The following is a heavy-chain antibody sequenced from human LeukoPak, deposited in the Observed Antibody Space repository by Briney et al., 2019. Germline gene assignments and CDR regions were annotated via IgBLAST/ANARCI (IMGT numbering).Heavy chain of an antibody. CDR2: ISDSGGRT. CDR3: AKRGVVIRVILVGFHKEAYYFDS. CDR1: GITLSNYG. Sequence: GGSLRLSCAVSGITLSNYGMSWVRQAPGKGLEWVTGISDSGGRTKYADSVKGRFTISRDNSKNTLYLQMNSLRAEDTAVYFCAKRGVVIRVILVGFHKEAYYFDSWGQGALVTVSS. J-gene: IGHJ4*02. V-gene: IGHV3-23*01. D-gene: IGHD3-22*01.